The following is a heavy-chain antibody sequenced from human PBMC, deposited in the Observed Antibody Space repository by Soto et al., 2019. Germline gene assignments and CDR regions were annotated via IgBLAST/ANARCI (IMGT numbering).Heavy chain of an antibody. D-gene: IGHD3-10*01. Sequence: EVQLVESGGGLIQPGGSLRLSCAVSGFTVSNNYMSWVRQAPGKGLEGVSVIYSGGYTAYGDSVKGRFTISRDNSKNTLTPQTNSLGPAHPAVSYWATNPGGGGYWGQGTLVTVSS. CDR1: GFTVSNNY. V-gene: IGHV3-53*01. CDR3: ATNPGGGGY. J-gene: IGHJ4*02. CDR2: IYSGGYT.